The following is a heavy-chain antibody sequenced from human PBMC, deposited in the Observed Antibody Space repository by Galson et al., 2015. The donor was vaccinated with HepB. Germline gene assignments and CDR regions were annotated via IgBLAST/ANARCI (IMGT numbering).Heavy chain of an antibody. CDR2: IYYSGST. CDR1: GGSISSGGYY. Sequence: TLSLTCTVSGGSISSGGYYWSWIRQHPGKGLEWIGYIYYSGSTYYNPSLKSRVTISVDTSKNQFSLKLSSVTAADTAVYYCARSDMITFGRAGYYFDYWGQGTLATVSS. J-gene: IGHJ4*02. CDR3: ARSDMITFGRAGYYFDY. V-gene: IGHV4-31*03. D-gene: IGHD3-16*01.